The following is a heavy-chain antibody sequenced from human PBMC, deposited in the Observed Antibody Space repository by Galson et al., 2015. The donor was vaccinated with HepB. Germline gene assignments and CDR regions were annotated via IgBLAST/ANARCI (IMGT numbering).Heavy chain of an antibody. D-gene: IGHD3-22*01. CDR3: TKESIYDSSGYWAPGAFDI. CDR1: GFTFSSYA. Sequence: SLRLSCAASGFTFSSYAMSWVRQAPGKGLEWVSAISGSGGSTYYADSVKGRFTFSRDNSKNTLYLQMNSLRAEDTAVYYCTKESIYDSSGYWAPGAFDIWGQGTMVTVSS. V-gene: IGHV3-23*01. CDR2: ISGSGGST. J-gene: IGHJ3*02.